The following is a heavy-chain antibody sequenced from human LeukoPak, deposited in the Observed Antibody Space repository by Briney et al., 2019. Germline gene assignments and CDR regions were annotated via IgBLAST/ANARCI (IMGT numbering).Heavy chain of an antibody. CDR3: AKVASVLLWFGELYFDY. D-gene: IGHD3-10*01. J-gene: IGHJ4*02. V-gene: IGHV3-43*02. CDR2: ISGDGSST. CDR1: GFTFDDYA. Sequence: PGGSLRLSCAASGFTFDDYAMLWVRQAPGKGLEWVSLISGDGSSTYYADSVKGRFTISRDNSKNSLYLQMNSLRTEDTALYYCAKVASVLLWFGELYFDYWGQGTLVTVSS.